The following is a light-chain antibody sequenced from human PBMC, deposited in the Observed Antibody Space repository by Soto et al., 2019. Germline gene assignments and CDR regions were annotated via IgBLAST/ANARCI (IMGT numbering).Light chain of an antibody. Sequence: QSALTQPASVSGSPGQSITISCTGTSSDVRGFTSVSWYRQHPGKAPKLIIFDVNNRPSGVSTRFSGSKSGNTASLTISGLQDEDEADYYCFSYTRISVLFGGGTKLTVL. CDR2: DVN. J-gene: IGLJ2*01. CDR1: SSDVRGFTS. CDR3: FSYTRISVL. V-gene: IGLV2-14*03.